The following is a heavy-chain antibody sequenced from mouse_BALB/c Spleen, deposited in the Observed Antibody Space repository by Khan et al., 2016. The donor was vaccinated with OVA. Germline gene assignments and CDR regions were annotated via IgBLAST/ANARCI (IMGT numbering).Heavy chain of an antibody. CDR1: GYTFTDFT. V-gene: IGHV1S137*01. CDR2: ISTYYGDV. Sequence: VQLQESGAELVRPGVSVKISCKGSGYTFTDFTMHWVKQSHPKSLEWIGVISTYYGDVTYNQKFKGKATMTVDKSSSTAYIELARLTSEDSAIDYCTRGGGNRFAYWGQGTLVTVSA. J-gene: IGHJ3*01. CDR3: TRGGGNRFAY.